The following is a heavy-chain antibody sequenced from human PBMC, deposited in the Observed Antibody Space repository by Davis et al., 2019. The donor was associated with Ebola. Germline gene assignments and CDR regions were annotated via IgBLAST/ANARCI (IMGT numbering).Heavy chain of an antibody. V-gene: IGHV3-23*01. CDR2: ISGSGGST. D-gene: IGHD6-13*01. Sequence: GESLKISCAASGFTFSRYAMSWVRQAPGKGLEWVSAISGSGGSTYYADSVKGRFTISRDNSKNTLYLQMNSLRAEDTAVYYCAKGLDSSSWWDAFDIWGQGKMVTVSS. J-gene: IGHJ3*02. CDR3: AKGLDSSSWWDAFDI. CDR1: GFTFSRYA.